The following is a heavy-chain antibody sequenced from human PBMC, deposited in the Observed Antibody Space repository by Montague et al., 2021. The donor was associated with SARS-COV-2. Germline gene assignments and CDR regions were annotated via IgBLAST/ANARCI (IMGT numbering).Heavy chain of an antibody. J-gene: IGHJ4*02. CDR2: ITWNGITT. V-gene: IGHV3-20*04. CDR3: TRGFRGGPFDC. Sequence: SLRLSCAASGFTFDVYGMSWIRQVPGKGLEWVAGITWNGITTGYADAVKGRFTTSRDNAKKSLYLEMKSLRAEDTALYYCTRGFRGGPFDCWGQGSLVTVSS. CDR1: GFTFDVYG. D-gene: IGHD3-10*01.